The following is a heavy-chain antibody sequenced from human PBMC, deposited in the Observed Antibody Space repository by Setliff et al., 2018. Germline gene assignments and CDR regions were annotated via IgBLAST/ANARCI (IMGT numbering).Heavy chain of an antibody. D-gene: IGHD2-2*01. V-gene: IGHV4-31*03. CDR3: SRVARLVLSRNAFDI. J-gene: IGHJ3*02. CDR1: GGSISSGGYY. CDR2: IYYSGST. Sequence: SETLSLTCTVSGGSISSGGYYGSWMRQHPGKGLEGIGYIYYSGSTYYNPSLKSRVTVSVDTSKNQFSLKLSSVTAADTAVYYCSRVARLVLSRNAFDIWGQGTMVTVSS.